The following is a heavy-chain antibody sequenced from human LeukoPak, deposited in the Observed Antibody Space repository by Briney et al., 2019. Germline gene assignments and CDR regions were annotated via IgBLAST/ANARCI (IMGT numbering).Heavy chain of an antibody. CDR2: IYTSGST. Sequence: SETLSLTCTVSGGSISSYYWSWIRQPAGKGLEWIGRIYTSGSTNYNPSLKSRVSMSVDTSKNQFSLKLSSVTAADTAVYYCAKDQAYYYDSSGYYYLDYWGQGTLVTVSS. CDR1: GGSISSYY. V-gene: IGHV4-4*07. D-gene: IGHD3-22*01. CDR3: AKDQAYYYDSSGYYYLDY. J-gene: IGHJ4*02.